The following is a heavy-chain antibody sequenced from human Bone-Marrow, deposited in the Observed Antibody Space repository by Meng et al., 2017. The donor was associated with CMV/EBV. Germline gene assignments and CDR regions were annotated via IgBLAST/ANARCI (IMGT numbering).Heavy chain of an antibody. CDR1: GFTVSSNY. CDR3: ARDRLRGVVVPAATLNWFDP. D-gene: IGHD2-2*01. J-gene: IGHJ5*02. V-gene: IGHV3-21*01. Sequence: GESLKISCAASGFTVSSNYMSWVRQAPGKGLEWVSSISSSSSYIYYADSVKGRFTISGDNAKNSLYLQMNSLRAEDTAVYYCARDRLRGVVVPAATLNWFDPWGQGTLVTVSS. CDR2: ISSSSSYI.